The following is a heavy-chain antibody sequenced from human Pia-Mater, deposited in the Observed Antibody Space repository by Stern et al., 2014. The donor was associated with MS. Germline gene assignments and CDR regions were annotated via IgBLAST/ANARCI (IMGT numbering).Heavy chain of an antibody. CDR3: ARQRTTGHMDFDY. CDR1: GYTFTPYY. D-gene: IGHD1-1*01. CDR2: INTSDGDT. V-gene: IGHV1-46*01. Sequence: MPLVESGAEVKKPGASVNISCVTSGYTFTPYYVHWVRQAPGQGLEWMGIINTSDGDTSHTRKFQDRVTVTRDTSASTVYLKLSSLKSEDTAVYYCARQRTTGHMDFDYWGQGTLVTVSS. J-gene: IGHJ4*02.